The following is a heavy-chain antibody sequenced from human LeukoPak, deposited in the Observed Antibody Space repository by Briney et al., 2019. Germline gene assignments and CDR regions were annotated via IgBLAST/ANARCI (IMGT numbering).Heavy chain of an antibody. D-gene: IGHD3-22*01. CDR2: ISGSGGST. CDR3: ANDYYDSSGYFDY. J-gene: IGHJ4*02. CDR1: GFTFSNAW. V-gene: IGHV3-23*01. Sequence: GGSLRLSCAASGFTFSNAWMGWVRQAPGKGLEWVSAISGSGGSTYYADSVKGRFTISRDNSKNTLYLQMNSLRAEDTAVYYCANDYYDSSGYFDYWGQGTLVTVSS.